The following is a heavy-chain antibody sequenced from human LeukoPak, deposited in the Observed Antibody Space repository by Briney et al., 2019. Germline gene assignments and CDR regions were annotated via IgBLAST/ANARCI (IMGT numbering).Heavy chain of an antibody. J-gene: IGHJ4*02. CDR1: GFTFSSYA. V-gene: IGHV3-23*01. CDR3: AKREYYYDSSGYYY. D-gene: IGHD3-22*01. Sequence: PGGSLRLSCAASGFTFSSYAMSWVRQAPGKGPEWVSAISGSGGSTYYADSVKGRFTISRDNSKNTLYLQMNSLRAEDTAVYYCAKREYYYDSSGYYYWGQGTLVTVSS. CDR2: ISGSGGST.